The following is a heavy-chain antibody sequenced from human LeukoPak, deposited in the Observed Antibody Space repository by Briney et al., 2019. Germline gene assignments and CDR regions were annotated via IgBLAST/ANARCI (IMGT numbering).Heavy chain of an antibody. V-gene: IGHV3-66*02. CDR3: ARAVTIFGVVWHYFDY. Sequence: GGSLRLSCAASGFTVSSNYMSWVRQAPGKGLEWVSVIYSGGSTYYADSVKGRLTISRDNSKNTLYLQMNSLRAEDTAVYYCARAVTIFGVVWHYFDYWGQGTLVTVSS. CDR1: GFTVSSNY. D-gene: IGHD3-3*01. J-gene: IGHJ4*02. CDR2: IYSGGST.